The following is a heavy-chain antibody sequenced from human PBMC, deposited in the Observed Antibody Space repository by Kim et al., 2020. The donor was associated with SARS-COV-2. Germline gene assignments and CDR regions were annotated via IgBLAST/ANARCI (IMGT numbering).Heavy chain of an antibody. CDR3: AKDSSEAFDI. Sequence: GGSLRLSCAASGFTFSSYGMHWVRQAPGKGLEWVAVISYDGSNKYYADSVKGRFTISRDNSKNTLYLQMNSLRAEDTAVYYCAKDSSEAFDIWGQGTMVTVSS. CDR2: ISYDGSNK. J-gene: IGHJ3*02. D-gene: IGHD2-2*01. CDR1: GFTFSSYG. V-gene: IGHV3-30*18.